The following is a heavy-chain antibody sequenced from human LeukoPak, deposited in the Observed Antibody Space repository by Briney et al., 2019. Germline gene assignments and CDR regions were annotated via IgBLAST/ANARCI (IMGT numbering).Heavy chain of an antibody. CDR2: INPNSGGR. J-gene: IGHJ4*02. V-gene: IGHV1-2*02. Sequence: ASVKVSCKASGYTFTGYYIHWVRQAPGQGLEWMGWINPNSGGRNYAQKFQGRVTMTRDTSISTAYMELSRLRSDDTAVYYCAGAFLGRWSYYDYWGQGTLVTVSS. CDR1: GYTFTGYY. D-gene: IGHD3-3*01. CDR3: AGAFLGRWSYYDY.